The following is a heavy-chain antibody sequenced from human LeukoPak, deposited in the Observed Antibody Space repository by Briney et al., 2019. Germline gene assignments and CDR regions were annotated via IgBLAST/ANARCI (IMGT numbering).Heavy chain of an antibody. J-gene: IGHJ4*02. CDR1: GFTFSSYG. V-gene: IGHV3-30*18. CDR2: ISNDGSNK. Sequence: PGGSPRLSCAASGFTFSSYGLQWFRQAPDKGLEGVGAISNDGSNKYYADSVKGRFTISRDNSKNTLYLQMNNLRAEDTAVYYCAKVDIVATIDAGRLVDYWGQGTLVTVSS. CDR3: AKVDIVATIDAGRLVDY. D-gene: IGHD5-12*01.